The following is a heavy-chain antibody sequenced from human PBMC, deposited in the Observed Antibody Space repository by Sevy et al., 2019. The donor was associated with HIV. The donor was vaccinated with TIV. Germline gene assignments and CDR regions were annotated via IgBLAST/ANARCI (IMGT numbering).Heavy chain of an antibody. J-gene: IGHJ6*02. CDR2: ISNDGSDK. V-gene: IGHV3-30*18. D-gene: IGHD6-13*01. CDR3: ANSRGRYEGSSFLYYYYIMDV. CDR1: GFTFSRYG. Sequence: GGSLRLSCAAAGFTFSRYGMHWARQAPGKGLEWVAVISNDGSDKEYAESVKGRFTVSRDNSKDTVYLQMNSLRPDDTAVYYCANSRGRYEGSSFLYYYYIMDVWGQGTTVTVSS.